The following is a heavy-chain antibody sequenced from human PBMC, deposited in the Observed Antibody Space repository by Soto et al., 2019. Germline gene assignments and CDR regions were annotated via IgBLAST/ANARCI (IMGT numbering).Heavy chain of an antibody. CDR3: ARDAVSGLGGMDV. Sequence: QVQLVESGGGLVKPGGSLRLSFAASGFTFSDDYMSWIRQAPGKGLEWVSYIRSSSHTKYADSVKGRFTISRDNAKNSLYLQMNSLRAEDTAVYYCARDAVSGLGGMDVWGQGTTVTVSS. J-gene: IGHJ6*02. V-gene: IGHV3-11*06. D-gene: IGHD3-10*01. CDR2: IRSSSHT. CDR1: GFTFSDDY.